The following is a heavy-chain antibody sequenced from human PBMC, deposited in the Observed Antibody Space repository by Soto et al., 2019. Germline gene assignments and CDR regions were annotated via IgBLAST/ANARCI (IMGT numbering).Heavy chain of an antibody. CDR3: ARDAMVRGVISYYYGMDV. D-gene: IGHD3-10*01. Sequence: SLRLSCAASGFTFSDHYMDWVRQAPGKGLEWVGRTRNKANSYTTEYAASVKGRFTISRDDSKNSLYLQMNSLKTEDTAVYYCARDAMVRGVISYYYGMDVWGQGTTVTVSS. J-gene: IGHJ6*02. CDR1: GFTFSDHY. CDR2: TRNKANSYTT. V-gene: IGHV3-72*01.